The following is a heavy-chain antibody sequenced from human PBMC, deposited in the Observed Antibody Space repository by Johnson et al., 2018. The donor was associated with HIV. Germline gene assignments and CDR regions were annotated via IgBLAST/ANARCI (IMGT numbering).Heavy chain of an antibody. CDR1: GFTFSSYH. Sequence: QVQLVESGGGVVQPGRSLRLSCAASGFTFSSYHMNWVRQAPGKGLEYVGGISPNGDSTSYGNSMKGRFTVSRDNSKNTLYLQMNSLRAEDTAVYYCARPGGDYSAFDIWGQGTMVTVSS. D-gene: IGHD4-17*01. V-gene: IGHV3-64*04. CDR3: ARPGGDYSAFDI. CDR2: ISPNGDST. J-gene: IGHJ3*02.